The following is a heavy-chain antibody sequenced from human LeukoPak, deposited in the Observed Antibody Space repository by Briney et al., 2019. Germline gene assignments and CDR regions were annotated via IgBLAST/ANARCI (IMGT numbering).Heavy chain of an antibody. CDR2: IIPIFGTA. J-gene: IGHJ3*02. V-gene: IGHV1-69*05. Sequence: SVNVSCKASGVTFSSYAISWVRQAPGQGLEWMGGIIPIFGTANYTQTFQGRVTVTTDESTRTAYMELSSLRSEDTAVYYCARGNRLVIGSEEIDIWGQGTMVTVSS. CDR3: ARGNRLVIGSEEIDI. CDR1: GVTFSSYA. D-gene: IGHD3-10*01.